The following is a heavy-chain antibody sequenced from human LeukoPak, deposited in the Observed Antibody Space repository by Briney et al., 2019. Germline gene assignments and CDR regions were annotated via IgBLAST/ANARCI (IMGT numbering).Heavy chain of an antibody. CDR1: GGSISSGSYY. Sequence: SQTLSLTCTVSGGSISSGSYYWSWIRQPAGKGLEWIGRIYTSGSTNYNPSLKSRVTISVDTSKNQFSLKLSSVTAADTAMYYCARVDGGGSYFDYWGQGTLVTVSS. V-gene: IGHV4-61*02. J-gene: IGHJ4*02. CDR3: ARVDGGGSYFDY. CDR2: IYTSGST. D-gene: IGHD1-26*01.